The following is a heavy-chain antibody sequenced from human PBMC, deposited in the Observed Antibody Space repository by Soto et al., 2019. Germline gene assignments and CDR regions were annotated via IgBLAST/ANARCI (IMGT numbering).Heavy chain of an antibody. CDR2: IDPSDSQT. Sequence: PGESLKISCKGSGYSFAGYWITWVRQKPGKGLEWMGRIDPSDSQTYYSPSIRGHVTISATKSISTAYLQWSSLKASDTAMYYCARSSGTTPAYYYYYGMDVWGQGTTVTVSS. CDR1: GYSFAGYW. J-gene: IGHJ6*02. D-gene: IGHD1-7*01. CDR3: ARSSGTTPAYYYYYGMDV. V-gene: IGHV5-10-1*01.